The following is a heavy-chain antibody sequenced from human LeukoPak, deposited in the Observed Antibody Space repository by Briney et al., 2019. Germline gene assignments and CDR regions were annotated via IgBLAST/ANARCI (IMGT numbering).Heavy chain of an antibody. J-gene: IGHJ4*02. CDR1: GFTFRNYV. CDR2: ISDGGGST. V-gene: IGHV3-23*01. CDR3: AQRGQSGWHFDY. Sequence: GVSLRLSCAASGFTFRNYVMTWVRQAPGKGLEWVSLISDGGGSTHYADSVKGRFTISRDNSKNTLYLQMNSLRAEDTAVYYCAQRGQSGWHFDYWGQGTLVTVSS. D-gene: IGHD6-19*01.